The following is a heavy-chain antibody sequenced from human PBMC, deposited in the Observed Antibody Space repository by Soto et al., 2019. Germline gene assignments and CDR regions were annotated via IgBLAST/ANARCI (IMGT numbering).Heavy chain of an antibody. CDR2: IIPILGTA. V-gene: IGHV1-69*08. CDR3: ARDPPLHCSGGSCYSQFDP. CDR1: GGTFSSYT. Sequence: QVQLVQSGAEVKKPGSSVKVSCKASGGTFSSYTISWVRQAPGQGLEWMGRIIPILGTANYAQKFQGRVTITADKSTSTAYMELSSLRSEDTAVYYCARDPPLHCSGGSCYSQFDPWGQGTLVTVSS. J-gene: IGHJ5*02. D-gene: IGHD2-15*01.